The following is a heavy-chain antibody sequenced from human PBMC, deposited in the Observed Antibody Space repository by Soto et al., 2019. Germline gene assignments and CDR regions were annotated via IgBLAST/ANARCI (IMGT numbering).Heavy chain of an antibody. CDR2: INSDANGRAT. D-gene: IGHD2-21*01. J-gene: IGHJ6*02. CDR3: TTILCRSYCGDGTCYYAMDV. V-gene: IGHV3-15*07. Sequence: EVQLVESGGGLVKPGGSLRVSCAASGFTFSDDWMNWVRQAPGKGLEWVGRINSDANGRATDYSAPVKVRFTISSDDSKNTRYLKMKRLRTEDTAVYYCTTILCRSYCGDGTCYYAMDVWGQGTMVTVSS. CDR1: GFTFSDDW.